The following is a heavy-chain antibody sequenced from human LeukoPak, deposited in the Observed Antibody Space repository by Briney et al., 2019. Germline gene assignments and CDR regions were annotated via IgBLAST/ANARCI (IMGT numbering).Heavy chain of an antibody. D-gene: IGHD3-10*01. CDR2: VYYTGST. J-gene: IGHJ6*03. CDR1: GGSISNYY. CDR3: ARGPGGIYYPYYYMDV. Sequence: PSETLSLTCTLSGGSISNYYWTWSRQPPGKGLEWIGYVYYTGSTNYNPPLKSRVTISVDTSKNQFSLKLSSVTAADTAVYYCARGPGGIYYPYYYMDVWGKGTTVTVSS. V-gene: IGHV4-59*01.